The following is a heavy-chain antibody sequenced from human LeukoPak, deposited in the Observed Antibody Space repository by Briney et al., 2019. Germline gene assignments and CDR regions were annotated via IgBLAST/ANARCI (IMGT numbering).Heavy chain of an antibody. CDR1: GYTFTCYY. J-gene: IGHJ4*02. V-gene: IGHV1-2*02. CDR3: ARTSGSYYTRYFDY. D-gene: IGHD1-26*01. CDR2: INPNSGGT. Sequence: ASVKVSCKASGYTFTCYYMHWVRQAPGQGLEWMGWINPNSGGTNYAQKFQGRVTMTRDTSISTAYMELSRLRSDDTAVYYCARTSGSYYTRYFDYWGQGTLVTVSS.